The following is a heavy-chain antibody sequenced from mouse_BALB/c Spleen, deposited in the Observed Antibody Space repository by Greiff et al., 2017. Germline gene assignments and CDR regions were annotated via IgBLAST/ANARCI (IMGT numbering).Heavy chain of an antibody. J-gene: IGHJ2*01. CDR1: GYAFSSYW. V-gene: IGHV1-80*01. Sequence: QVQLQQSGAELVRPGSSVKISCKASGYAFSSYWMNWVKQRPGQGLEWIGQIYPGDGDTNYNGKFKGKATLTADKSSSTAYMQLSSLTSEDSAVYFCARDGGNYFDDWGQGTTLTVSS. CDR2: IYPGDGDT. CDR3: ARDGGNYFDD.